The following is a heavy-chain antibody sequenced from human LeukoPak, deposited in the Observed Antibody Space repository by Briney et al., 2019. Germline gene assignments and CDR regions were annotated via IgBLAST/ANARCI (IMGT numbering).Heavy chain of an antibody. CDR3: ATGDPPYSSGWYNH. V-gene: IGHV1-24*01. J-gene: IGHJ4*02. D-gene: IGHD6-19*01. CDR2: FDPEDGET. Sequence: GASVKVSCKVSGYNLTELSMHWVRQAPGKGLEWMGGFDPEDGETIYAQKFQGRVTMTEDTSTDTAYMELSSLRSEDTAVYYCATGDPPYSSGWYNHWGQGTLVTVSS. CDR1: GYNLTELS.